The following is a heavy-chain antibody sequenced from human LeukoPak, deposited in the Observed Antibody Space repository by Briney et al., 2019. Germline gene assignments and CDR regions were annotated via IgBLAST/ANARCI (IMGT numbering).Heavy chain of an antibody. CDR3: AKDYNYGYGYYFDY. D-gene: IGHD3-10*01. V-gene: IGHV3-30*18. CDR1: GFTFSRCG. J-gene: IGHJ4*02. CDR2: ISYDGSDK. Sequence: GGSLRLSCAASGFTFSRCGMHWVRQAPGKGLEWVAVISYDGSDKYYADSVKGRFTISRDNSKNTLYLQMNSLRTEDTAVYYCAKDYNYGYGYYFDYWGQGTLVTVSS.